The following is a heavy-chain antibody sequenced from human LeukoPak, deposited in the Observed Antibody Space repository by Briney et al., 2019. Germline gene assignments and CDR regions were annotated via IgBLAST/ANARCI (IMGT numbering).Heavy chain of an antibody. CDR1: GGSISSYY. CDR2: IYYSGST. CDR3: ARGPDTFISGNWFDP. V-gene: IGHV4-59*12. Sequence: SETLSLTCTVSGGSISSYYWSWIRQPPGKGLEWIGYIYYSGSTNYNPSLKSRVTISVDTSKNQFSLKLTSVTAADTAIYYCARGPDTFISGNWFDPWGQGTLVSVSS. D-gene: IGHD3-3*02. J-gene: IGHJ5*02.